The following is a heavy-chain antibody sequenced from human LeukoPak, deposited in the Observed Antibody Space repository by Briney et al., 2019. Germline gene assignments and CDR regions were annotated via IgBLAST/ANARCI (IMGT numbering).Heavy chain of an antibody. Sequence: GGSLRLSCAASGFTFSSYAMSWVRQAPGKGLEWVAVISYDGSNKYYADSVKGRFTISRDNSKNTLYLQMNSLRAEDTAVYYCARDLSGSIDYWGQGTLVTVSS. D-gene: IGHD1-26*01. CDR3: ARDLSGSIDY. CDR1: GFTFSSYA. J-gene: IGHJ4*02. V-gene: IGHV3-30-3*01. CDR2: ISYDGSNK.